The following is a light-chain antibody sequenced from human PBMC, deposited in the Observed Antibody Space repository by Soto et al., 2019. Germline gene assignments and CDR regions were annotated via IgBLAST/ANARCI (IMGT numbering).Light chain of an antibody. J-gene: IGKJ2*01. V-gene: IGKV3-20*01. CDR1: QTVIKNY. CDR3: QKYETSPYT. CDR2: GAS. Sequence: ESVLTQSPGTLSLYPGERATLSCRSSQTVIKNYLAWYQRKPGKAPRLLIYGASNRATGIPDRFSGGGSGTDFTLTISRLEAEDSALYYCQKYETSPYTFGQGTKLEIK.